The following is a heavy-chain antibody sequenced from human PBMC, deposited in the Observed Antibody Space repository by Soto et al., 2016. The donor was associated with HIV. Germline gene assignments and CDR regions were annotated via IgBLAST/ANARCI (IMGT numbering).Heavy chain of an antibody. D-gene: IGHD6-19*01. CDR3: AKVGRVKLGKWLPANYYFDY. Sequence: EVQLLESGGGLVQPGGSLRLSCAASGFTFNSYTMNWVRQAPGKGLEWVSTISGSGGSTYYADSVKGRFTISRDNSKNTLYLQMNSLRAEDTAIYYCAKVGRVKLGKWLPANYYFDYWGQGTLVTVSS. J-gene: IGHJ4*02. V-gene: IGHV3-23*01. CDR1: GFTFNSYT. CDR2: ISGSGGST.